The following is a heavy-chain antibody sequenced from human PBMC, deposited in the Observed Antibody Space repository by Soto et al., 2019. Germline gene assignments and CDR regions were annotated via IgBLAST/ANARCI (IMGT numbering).Heavy chain of an antibody. CDR1: GYTLTELS. CDR2: FDPEDGET. V-gene: IGHV1-24*01. D-gene: IGHD1-1*01. J-gene: IGHJ6*02. Sequence: GASVKVSCKVSGYTLTELSMHWVRQAPGKGLEWMGGFDPEDGETIYAQKFQGRVTMTEDTSTDTAYMELSSLRSEDTAVYYCATERMAGGTGQYYYYGMDVWGQGTTVTVSS. CDR3: ATERMAGGTGQYYYYGMDV.